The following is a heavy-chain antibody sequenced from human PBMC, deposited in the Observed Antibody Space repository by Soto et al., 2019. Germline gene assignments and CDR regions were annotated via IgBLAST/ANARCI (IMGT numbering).Heavy chain of an antibody. J-gene: IGHJ5*02. CDR3: ARNLVAMAADGIWNWFDH. Sequence: GESLKISCKGSGYSFTSYWISWVRQMPGKGLEWMGRIDPSDSYTNYSPSFQGHVTISADKSISTAYLQWSSLKASETAMYYCARNLVAMAADGIWNWFDHWGQGTLVTVSS. CDR2: IDPSDSYT. D-gene: IGHD6-13*01. V-gene: IGHV5-10-1*01. CDR1: GYSFTSYW.